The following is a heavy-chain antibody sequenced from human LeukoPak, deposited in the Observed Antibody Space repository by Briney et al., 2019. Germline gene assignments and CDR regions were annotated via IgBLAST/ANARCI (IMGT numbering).Heavy chain of an antibody. D-gene: IGHD3-10*01. J-gene: IGHJ6*04. Sequence: EASVKVSCRVSGYTLTELSMHWVRQAPGKGLEWMGGFDPEDGETIYAQKFQGRVTMTEDTSTDTAYMELSSLRSEDTAVYYCATDLTMVRGTYGMDVWGKGTTVTVSS. CDR3: ATDLTMVRGTYGMDV. V-gene: IGHV1-24*01. CDR2: FDPEDGET. CDR1: GYTLTELS.